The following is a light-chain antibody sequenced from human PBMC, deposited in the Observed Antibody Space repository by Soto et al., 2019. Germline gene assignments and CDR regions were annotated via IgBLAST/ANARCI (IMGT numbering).Light chain of an antibody. CDR2: DDS. V-gene: IGLV3-21*02. J-gene: IGLJ3*02. Sequence: SYELTQPPSVSVAPGQTARITCGGDNIGGKTVHWYQQRPGQAPVLVVYDDSDRPSGIPERFSGSNSGNTATLTISRVEAGDEADYYCQVWDSSGDHVVFGGGTQLTVL. CDR1: NIGGKT. CDR3: QVWDSSGDHVV.